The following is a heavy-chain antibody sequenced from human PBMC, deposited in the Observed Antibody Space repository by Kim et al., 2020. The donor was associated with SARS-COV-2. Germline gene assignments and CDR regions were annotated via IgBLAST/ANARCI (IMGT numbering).Heavy chain of an antibody. J-gene: IGHJ2*01. D-gene: IGHD2-15*01. Sequence: VGSLRLSCAASGFTFSSYDMHWVRQATGKGLEWVSAIGTAGDTYYPGSVKGRFTISRENAKNSLYLQMNSLRAGDTAVYYCARGPTPLGGSDIVVGLTGPPDWYFDLWGRGTLVTVSS. CDR1: GFTFSSYD. V-gene: IGHV3-13*04. CDR3: ARGPTPLGGSDIVVGLTGPPDWYFDL. CDR2: IGTAGDT.